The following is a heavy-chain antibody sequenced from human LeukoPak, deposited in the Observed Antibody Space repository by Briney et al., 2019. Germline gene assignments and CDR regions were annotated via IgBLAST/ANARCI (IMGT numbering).Heavy chain of an antibody. J-gene: IGHJ3*02. CDR1: GYTFTSYY. CDR3: ARDQSLPKDYYYDSTSDAFDI. Sequence: ASVKVSCKASGYTFTSYYMHWVRQAPGQGLEWMGMINPSGGSTSYAQKFQGRVTMTRDTSTSTVYMELSSLRSEDTAVYYCARDQSLPKDYYYDSTSDAFDIWGQGTMVTVSS. V-gene: IGHV1-46*01. CDR2: INPSGGST. D-gene: IGHD3-22*01.